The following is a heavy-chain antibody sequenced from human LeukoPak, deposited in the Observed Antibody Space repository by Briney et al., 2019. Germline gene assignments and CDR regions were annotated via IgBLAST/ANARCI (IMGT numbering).Heavy chain of an antibody. CDR3: ARSYAITFGGVTVDTRFDL. J-gene: IGHJ5*02. V-gene: IGHV1-69*13. CDR2: IIPVFGAT. Sequence: SVKVSCKPSGGTFSTFAFGWVRQAPGQGLEWVGGIIPVFGATNSAQKFQGRLTISADESSTTTYMELSSLRSEDTAIYYCARSYAITFGGVTVDTRFDLWGQGTLVIVSS. CDR1: GGTFSTFA. D-gene: IGHD3-16*02.